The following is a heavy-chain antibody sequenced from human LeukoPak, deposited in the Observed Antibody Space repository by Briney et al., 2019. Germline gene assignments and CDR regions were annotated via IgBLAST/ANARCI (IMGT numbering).Heavy chain of an antibody. D-gene: IGHD6-19*01. CDR2: IYYSGST. CDR3: ARGSSSGWDYYFDY. CDR1: GGSISSYY. J-gene: IGHJ4*02. Sequence: SETLSLTCTVSGGSISSYYWSWLRQPPGKGLEWIGYIYYSGSTNYNPSLKSRVTTSVDTSKNQFSLKLSSVTAADTAVYYCARGSSSGWDYYFDYWGQGTLVTVSS. V-gene: IGHV4-59*01.